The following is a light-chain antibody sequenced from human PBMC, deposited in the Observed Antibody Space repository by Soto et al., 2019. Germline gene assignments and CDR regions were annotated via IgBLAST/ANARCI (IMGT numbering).Light chain of an antibody. CDR1: SSDVGGYNY. Sequence: QSALTQPASVSGSAGQSITISCTGTSSDVGGYNYVSWYQQHPGKAPKVMIYDVSNRPSGVSNRFSGSKSGNTASLTISGLQAEDEADYYCSSYTSSSTRVFGGGTKLTVL. V-gene: IGLV2-14*01. CDR3: SSYTSSSTRV. CDR2: DVS. J-gene: IGLJ2*01.